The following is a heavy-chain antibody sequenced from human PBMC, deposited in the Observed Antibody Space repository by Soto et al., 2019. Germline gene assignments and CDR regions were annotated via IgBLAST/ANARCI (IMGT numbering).Heavy chain of an antibody. V-gene: IGHV1-3*01. D-gene: IGHD6-19*01. CDR3: ARDQGGWPDC. CDR1: GYTFTSYA. CDR2: INAGNGNT. Sequence: QVQLVQSGAEVKKPGASVKVSCKASGYTFTSYAIHWVRQAPGQRLEWMGWINAGNGNTKYSQKFQDRVTITRDTAASTACMELCRLRAEDTAVYYRARDQGGWPDCWGQGTLVTVSS. J-gene: IGHJ4*02.